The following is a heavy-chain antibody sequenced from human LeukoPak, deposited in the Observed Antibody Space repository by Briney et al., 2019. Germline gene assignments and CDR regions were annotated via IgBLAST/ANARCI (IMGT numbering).Heavy chain of an antibody. V-gene: IGHV3-30*03. J-gene: IGHJ4*02. CDR2: ISYDGSNK. Sequence: GGSLRLSCAASGFTFSSYGMHWVRQAPGKGLEWVAVISYDGSNKYYADSVKGRFTISRDNSKNTLYLQMNSLRAGDTAVYYCARDYSPPHYFDSSGYFDDWGQGTQVTVSS. CDR3: ARDYSPPHYFDSSGYFDD. D-gene: IGHD3-22*01. CDR1: GFTFSSYG.